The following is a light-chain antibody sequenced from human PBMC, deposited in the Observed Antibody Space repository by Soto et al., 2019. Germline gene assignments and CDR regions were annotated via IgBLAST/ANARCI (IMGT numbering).Light chain of an antibody. V-gene: IGLV2-14*01. CDR3: NSYTSKSTGV. CDR1: SSDVGGYNY. Sequence: QSALTQPASVSGSPGQSITISCTGTSSDVGGYNYLSWYQQHPGKAPKLIIYEVSNRPSGVSNRFSGSKSGNTASLTISGLQAEDEADYYCNSYTSKSTGVFGTGTKLTV. J-gene: IGLJ1*01. CDR2: EVS.